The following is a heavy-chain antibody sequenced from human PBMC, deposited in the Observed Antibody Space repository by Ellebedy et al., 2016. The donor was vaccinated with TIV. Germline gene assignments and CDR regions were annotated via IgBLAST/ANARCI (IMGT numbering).Heavy chain of an antibody. CDR1: GFTFSTYR. CDR2: ISSGSSYI. CDR3: AREIYGSGSH. D-gene: IGHD3-10*01. V-gene: IGHV3-21*01. J-gene: IGHJ4*02. Sequence: GGSLRLSXAASGFTFSTYRMNWVRQAPGKGLEWISSISSGSSYIFYGDSMKGRFTISRDNANNSLFLQMDSLRVEDTAVYYCAREIYGSGSHWGQGTLVTVSS.